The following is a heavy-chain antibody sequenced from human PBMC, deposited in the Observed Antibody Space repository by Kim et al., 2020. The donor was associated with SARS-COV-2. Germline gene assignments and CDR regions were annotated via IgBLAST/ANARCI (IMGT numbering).Heavy chain of an antibody. Sequence: SVKGRFTISRDNSKNTLYLQMNGLRAEDTAVYFCAKDTASGSYSPDYFDYWGQGTLVTVSS. V-gene: IGHV3-23*01. CDR3: AKDTASGSYSPDYFDY. J-gene: IGHJ4*02. D-gene: IGHD3-10*01.